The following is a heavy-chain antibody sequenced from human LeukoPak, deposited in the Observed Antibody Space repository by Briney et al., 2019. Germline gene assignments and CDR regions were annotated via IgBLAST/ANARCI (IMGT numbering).Heavy chain of an antibody. D-gene: IGHD3-22*01. J-gene: IGHJ4*02. CDR2: IYYSGST. CDR3: ARGRLGSPYYYDSSGYYYFDY. V-gene: IGHV4-39*01. Sequence: SETLSLTCTVSGGSISSSSYYWGWIRQPPGKGLEWIGSIYYSGSTYYNPSLKSRVTISVDTSKNQFSLKLSSVTAADTAVYYCARGRLGSPYYYDSSGYYYFDYWGQGTLVTVSS. CDR1: GGSISSSSYY.